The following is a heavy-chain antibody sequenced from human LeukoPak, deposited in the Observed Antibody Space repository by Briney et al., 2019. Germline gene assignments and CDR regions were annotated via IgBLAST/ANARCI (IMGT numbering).Heavy chain of an antibody. D-gene: IGHD3-3*01. J-gene: IGHJ1*01. Sequence: SETLSLTCAVYGGSFSGYYWSWIRQPPGKGLEWIGEINHSGSTNYNPSLKSRVTISVDTSKNQFSLKLSSVTAADTAVYYCARGRYDFWSGYYSVFVHPLNWGQGTLVTVSS. CDR3: ARGRYDFWSGYYSVFVHPLN. V-gene: IGHV4-34*01. CDR2: INHSGST. CDR1: GGSFSGYY.